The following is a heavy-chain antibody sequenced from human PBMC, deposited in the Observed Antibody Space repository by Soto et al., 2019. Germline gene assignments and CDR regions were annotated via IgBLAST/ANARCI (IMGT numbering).Heavy chain of an antibody. J-gene: IGHJ5*02. Sequence: PSESLSLTSSVSGGSINSSSYFWGWIRQPPGKGLEWIGSIYYSGSTYYNPSLRSRVTISVDTSKNQFSLKLSSVTAADTAVFYCARHYSSGSRNWFDPWGQGTLVTVSS. CDR2: IYYSGST. D-gene: IGHD6-19*01. CDR3: ARHYSSGSRNWFDP. CDR1: GGSINSSSYF. V-gene: IGHV4-39*01.